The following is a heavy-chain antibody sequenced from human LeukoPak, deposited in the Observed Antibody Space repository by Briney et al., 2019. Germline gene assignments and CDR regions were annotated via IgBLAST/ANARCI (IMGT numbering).Heavy chain of an antibody. D-gene: IGHD6-13*01. J-gene: IGHJ4*02. Sequence: PSETLSLTCAVSGGSISSSNWWSWVRQPPGQGLEWIGEIYHSGSTNYNPSLKSRVTISVDKSKNQFSLKLSSVTAADTAVYYCARAGYSSSWYPFFDYWGQGTLVTVSS. CDR2: IYHSGST. CDR1: GGSISSSNW. V-gene: IGHV4-4*02. CDR3: ARAGYSSSWYPFFDY.